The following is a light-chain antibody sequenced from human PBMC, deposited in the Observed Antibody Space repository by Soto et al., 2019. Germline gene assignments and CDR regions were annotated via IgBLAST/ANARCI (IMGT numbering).Light chain of an antibody. CDR3: CSYAGSSTSYV. CDR1: SSDVGSYNL. V-gene: IGLV2-23*02. J-gene: IGLJ1*01. Sequence: QSVLTQPASVSGSPGQSITISCTGTSSDVGSYNLVSWYQQHPGKAPKLMIYEVSKRPSGVSNRFSGPKSGNTASLTISGLQAEDEADYYCCSYAGSSTSYVFGTGTKVT. CDR2: EVS.